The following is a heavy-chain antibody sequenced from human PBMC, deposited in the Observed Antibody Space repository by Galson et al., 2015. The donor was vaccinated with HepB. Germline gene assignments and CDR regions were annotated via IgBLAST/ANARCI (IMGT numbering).Heavy chain of an antibody. Sequence: SVKVSCKASGGTFSSYAISWVRQAPGQGLEWMGGIIPIFGTANYAQKFQGRVTITADKSTSTAYMELSSLRSEDTAVYYCARGLLWDHKSGYSYGYYFDYWGQGTLVTVSS. CDR3: ARGLLWDHKSGYSYGYYFDY. V-gene: IGHV1-69*06. J-gene: IGHJ4*02. CDR2: IIPIFGTA. CDR1: GGTFSSYA. D-gene: IGHD5-18*01.